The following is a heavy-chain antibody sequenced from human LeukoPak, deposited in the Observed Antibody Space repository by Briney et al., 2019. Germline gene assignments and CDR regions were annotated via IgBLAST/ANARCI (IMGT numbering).Heavy chain of an antibody. CDR1: GFNFSSYW. J-gene: IGHJ4*02. CDR2: INGDGTST. CDR3: ATDIGYTISS. D-gene: IGHD6-6*01. V-gene: IGHV3-74*01. Sequence: PGGSLRLSCVASGFNFSSYWMHWVRQAPGKEPVWVSRINGDGTSTSYADSVKGRVTISRDNAKNTLYLQVNSLSPEDAAVYYCATDIGYTISSWGQGTLVIVSS.